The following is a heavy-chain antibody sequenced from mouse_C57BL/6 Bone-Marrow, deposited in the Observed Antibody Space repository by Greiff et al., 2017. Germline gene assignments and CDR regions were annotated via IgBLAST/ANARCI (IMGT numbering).Heavy chain of an antibody. CDR2: ISSGSSTI. V-gene: IGHV5-17*01. D-gene: IGHD2-1*01. CDR1: GFTFSDYG. Sequence: EVQGVESGAGLVKPGGSLKLSCAASGFTFSDYGMHWVRQAPEQGLEWVAYISSGSSTIYYADTVKGRFTISRDNAKNTLFLQMTSLRSEDTAMYYCARSWFYYVYFDYWCQGTTLTVSS. CDR3: ARSWFYYVYFDY. J-gene: IGHJ2*01.